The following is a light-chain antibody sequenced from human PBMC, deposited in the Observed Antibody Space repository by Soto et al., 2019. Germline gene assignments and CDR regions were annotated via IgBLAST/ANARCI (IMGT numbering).Light chain of an antibody. J-gene: IGLJ2*01. CDR1: SSNIGSNY. Sequence: QSVLTQPPSASGTPGQRVTISCSGSSSNIGSNYVYWYQQLPGTAPKLLIYRNNQRPSGVPDRFSGSKSGTSASLAISGLRSEDEAEDYCAAWDDSLSGPVFGGGTKVTVL. CDR2: RNN. CDR3: AAWDDSLSGPV. V-gene: IGLV1-47*01.